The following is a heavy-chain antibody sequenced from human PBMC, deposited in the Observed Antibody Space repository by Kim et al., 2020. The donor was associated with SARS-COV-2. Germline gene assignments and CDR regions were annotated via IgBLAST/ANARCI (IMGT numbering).Heavy chain of an antibody. Sequence: KGRFTISRDNAKNSLYLQISSLRAEDTAVYYCARDYEEEGMAATTYYFDYWGQGTLVTVSS. J-gene: IGHJ4*02. CDR3: ARDYEEEGMAATTYYFDY. V-gene: IGHV3-11*04. D-gene: IGHD6-13*01.